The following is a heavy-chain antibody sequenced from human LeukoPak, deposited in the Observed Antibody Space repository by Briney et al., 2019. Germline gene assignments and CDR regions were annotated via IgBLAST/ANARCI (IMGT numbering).Heavy chain of an antibody. J-gene: IGHJ4*02. CDR2: IWYDGSNK. CDR1: GFTFSSYG. D-gene: IGHD2-8*01. Sequence: GRSLRLSCAASGFTFSSYGMHWVRQAPGKGLEWVAVIWYDGSNKYYADSVKGRFTISRDNSKNTLYLQINSLRAEDTAVYYCARDRYSATKGHCTNGVCYTYPDSWGQGTLVTVSS. CDR3: ARDRYSATKGHCTNGVCYTYPDS. V-gene: IGHV3-33*01.